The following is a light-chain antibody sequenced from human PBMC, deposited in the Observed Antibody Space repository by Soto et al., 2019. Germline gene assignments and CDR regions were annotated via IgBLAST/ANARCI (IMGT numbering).Light chain of an antibody. Sequence: DIQMTQSPSSLSASVGDRVTITCRASQNIRGHLVWYQQKPGRAPELLIYTASSLESGVPSRFSGSGSGTDVSLTINSLQPEDSAIYYCQQRYEAPPTFGQGTKV. J-gene: IGKJ1*01. CDR3: QQRYEAPPT. V-gene: IGKV1-39*01. CDR1: QNIRGH. CDR2: TAS.